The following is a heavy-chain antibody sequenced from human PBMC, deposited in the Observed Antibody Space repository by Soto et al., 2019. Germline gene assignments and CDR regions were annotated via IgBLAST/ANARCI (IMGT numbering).Heavy chain of an antibody. CDR2: ITSSGSTT. D-gene: IGHD3-16*02. CDR3: ARVAIASGGVIAVTYALDV. Sequence: GGSLRLSCEVSGFTLNTYSMNWVRQAPGKGLELVSFITSSGSTTYYADFVKGRFTVSRDNVKNSFFLQMNSLRDEDTAVYYCARVAIASGGVIAVTYALDVWGQGTTVTVSS. J-gene: IGHJ6*02. CDR1: GFTLNTYS. V-gene: IGHV3-48*02.